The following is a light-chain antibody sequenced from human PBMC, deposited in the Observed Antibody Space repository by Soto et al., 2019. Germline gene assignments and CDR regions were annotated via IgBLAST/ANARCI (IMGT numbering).Light chain of an antibody. J-gene: IGLJ2*01. CDR3: GTWDSSLSAVV. Sequence: QSVLTQPPSVSVAPGQKVTISCSGSSSNIGSNFGSWYQQLPGTAPKLLIYDNDKRPSGIPDRFSGSKSGTSATLGITGLQTGDEADYYCGTWDSSLSAVVFGGGTKLTVL. CDR1: SSNIGSNF. V-gene: IGLV1-51*01. CDR2: DND.